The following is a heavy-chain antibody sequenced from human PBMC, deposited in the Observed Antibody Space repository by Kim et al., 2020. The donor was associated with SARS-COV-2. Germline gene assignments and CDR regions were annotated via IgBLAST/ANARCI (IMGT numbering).Heavy chain of an antibody. CDR2: ISFDGNNK. V-gene: IGHV3-30*04. Sequence: GGSLRLSCAASGFTFSSHAMHWVRQAPGKGLEWVAAISFDGNNKYHADSVKGRFTISRDNPRNTLHLQMDSLRTEDTAVYYCARETLTRYFDLWGRGTLVTVSS. CDR3: ARETLTRYFDL. CDR1: GFTFSSHA. J-gene: IGHJ2*01.